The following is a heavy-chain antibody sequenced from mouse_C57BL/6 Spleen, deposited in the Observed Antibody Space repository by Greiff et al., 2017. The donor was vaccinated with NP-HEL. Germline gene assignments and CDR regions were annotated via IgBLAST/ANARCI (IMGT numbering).Heavy chain of an antibody. CDR2: IDPSDSYT. J-gene: IGHJ2*01. D-gene: IGHD2-14*01. CDR1: GYTFTSYW. CDR3: AYYRDYFDY. V-gene: IGHV1-59*01. Sequence: QVQLQQSGAELVRPGTSVKLSCKASGYTFTSYWMHWVKQRPGQGLEWIGVIDPSDSYTNYNQKFKGKATLTVDTSSSTAYMQLSSLTSEDSAVYYCAYYRDYFDYWGQGTTLTVSS.